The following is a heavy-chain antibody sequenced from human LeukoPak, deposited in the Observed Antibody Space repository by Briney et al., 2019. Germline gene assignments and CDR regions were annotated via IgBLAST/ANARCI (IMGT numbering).Heavy chain of an antibody. V-gene: IGHV1-46*01. CDR2: INPSGGST. CDR3: ARDYCSGGSYYSGDFDY. CDR1: GYTFTSYY. D-gene: IGHD2-15*01. Sequence: ASVKVSCKASGYTFTSYYMHWVRQAPGQGLEWMGIINPSGGSTSYAQKFQGRVTMTRDTSTSTVYMELSSLRSEDTAVYYCARDYCSGGSYYSGDFDYWGQGTLVTVSS. J-gene: IGHJ4*02.